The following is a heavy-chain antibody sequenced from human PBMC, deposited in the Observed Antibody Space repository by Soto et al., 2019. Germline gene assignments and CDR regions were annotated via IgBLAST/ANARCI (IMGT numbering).Heavy chain of an antibody. Sequence: SGPTLVNPTQTLTLTCTFSGFSLSASGMRVSWIRQPPGKALQWLARIDWDDDKFYTTSLRTRLTISKDTSKNQVVLTMTNMDPVDTATYYCAKTGTDGSWFDPWGQGTLVTVSS. CDR1: GFSLSASGMR. J-gene: IGHJ5*02. CDR3: AKTGTDGSWFDP. V-gene: IGHV2-70*04. CDR2: IDWDDDK. D-gene: IGHD1-1*01.